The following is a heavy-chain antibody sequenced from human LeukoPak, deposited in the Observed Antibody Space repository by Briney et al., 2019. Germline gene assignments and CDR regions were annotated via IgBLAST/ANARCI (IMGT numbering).Heavy chain of an antibody. V-gene: IGHV1-2*04. CDR2: INPKSGGT. D-gene: IGHD1-14*01. CDR1: AYTFTDYY. J-gene: IGHJ5*02. Sequence: ASVKVSCKASAYTFTDYYMHWVRQAPGQGPEWMGWINPKSGGTEYAQKFQGWVTMTRDTSISTAYMELTRLTSDDTAVYYCARGTVYWFDPWGQGTLVTVSS. CDR3: ARGTVYWFDP.